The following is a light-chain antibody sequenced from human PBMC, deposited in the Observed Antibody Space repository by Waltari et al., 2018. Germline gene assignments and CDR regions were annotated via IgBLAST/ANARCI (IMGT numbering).Light chain of an antibody. V-gene: IGLV3-19*01. CDR3: NSRDSSGNRV. CDR1: SLRSYY. CDR2: GKN. Sequence: SSELTQDPAVSVALGQTVRITCQGDSLRSYYASWYQQKPGQAPVLVIYGKNNRPSGIPDRFSASSSGNTASLTITGAQAEDEADYYCNSRDSSGNRVFGTGTKVTVL. J-gene: IGLJ1*01.